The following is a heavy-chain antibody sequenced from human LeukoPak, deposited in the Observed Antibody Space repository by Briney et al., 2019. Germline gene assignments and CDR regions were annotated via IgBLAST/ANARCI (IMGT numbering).Heavy chain of an antibody. CDR3: TTDLTMIVVATGY. J-gene: IGHJ4*02. CDR2: INSDGSST. Sequence: GGSLRLSCAASGFTFSSYWMHWVRQAPGKGLVWVPRINSDGSSTSYADSVKGRFTISRDDSKNTLYLQMNSLKTEDTAVYYCTTDLTMIVVATGYWGQGTLVTVSS. D-gene: IGHD3-22*01. V-gene: IGHV3-74*01. CDR1: GFTFSSYW.